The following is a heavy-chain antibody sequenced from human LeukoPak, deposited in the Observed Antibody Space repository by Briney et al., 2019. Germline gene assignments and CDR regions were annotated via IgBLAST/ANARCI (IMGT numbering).Heavy chain of an antibody. D-gene: IGHD3-22*01. V-gene: IGHV4-59*12. CDR1: GGSINNYF. Sequence: SETLSLTCTVSGGSINNYFWSWMRQPPGEGLEWIAYMSSYGSNDYNPSLKSRVTISVDTSKNQFSLKLSSVTAADTAVYYCARGRGRGSGYYYTFPPQGFDPWGQGTLVTVSS. CDR2: MSSYGSN. J-gene: IGHJ5*02. CDR3: ARGRGRGSGYYYTFPPQGFDP.